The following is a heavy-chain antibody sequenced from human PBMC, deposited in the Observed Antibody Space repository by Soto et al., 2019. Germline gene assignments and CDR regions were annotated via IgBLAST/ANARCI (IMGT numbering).Heavy chain of an antibody. CDR1: GDTVYINSAA. J-gene: IGHJ3*02. CDR2: TYPRSKWLN. Sequence: QSLALKCVFSGDTVYINSAAWSWIRQSPSRGVGWLGRTYPRSKWLNDYAGSVKSRITLNPATSKNQFSLQLIYVTPDDTAVYYCARAASKVGARPAAVFARDIWGQGTMVTVSS. V-gene: IGHV6-1*01. D-gene: IGHD1-26*01. CDR3: ARAASKVGARPAAVFARDI.